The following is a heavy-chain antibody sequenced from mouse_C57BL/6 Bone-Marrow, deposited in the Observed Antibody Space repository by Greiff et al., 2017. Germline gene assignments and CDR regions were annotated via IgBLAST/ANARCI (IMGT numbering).Heavy chain of an antibody. Sequence: VQLQQPGAELVKPGASVKLSCKASGYTFTSYWMHWVQQRPGQGLEWIGMIHPNSGSTNYNEKFKSKATLTVDKSSSTAYMKLSSLTSEDSAVYYCARDGFYGSSFFDYWGQGTTLTVSS. J-gene: IGHJ2*01. CDR1: GYTFTSYW. V-gene: IGHV1-64*01. CDR3: ARDGFYGSSFFDY. D-gene: IGHD1-1*01. CDR2: IHPNSGST.